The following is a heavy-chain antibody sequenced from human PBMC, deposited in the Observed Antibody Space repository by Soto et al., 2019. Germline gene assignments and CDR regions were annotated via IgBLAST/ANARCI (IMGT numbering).Heavy chain of an antibody. Sequence: SETLSLTCAVSGGSISSGGYSWSWIRQPPGKGQEWIGYIYYSGSTNYNPSLKSRLTISVDTSKNQFSLKLSSVTAADTAVYYCARLSVPDFGELWPWGQGTLVTVSS. J-gene: IGHJ5*02. CDR2: IYYSGST. D-gene: IGHD3-10*01. CDR1: GGSISSGGYS. CDR3: ARLSVPDFGELWP. V-gene: IGHV4-30-4*07.